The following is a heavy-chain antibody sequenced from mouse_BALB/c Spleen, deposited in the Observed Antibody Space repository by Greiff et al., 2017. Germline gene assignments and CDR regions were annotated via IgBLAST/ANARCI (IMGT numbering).Heavy chain of an antibody. CDR2: IWAGGST. J-gene: IGHJ3*01. Sequence: VKLVESGPGLVAPSQSLSITCTVSGFSLTSYGVHWVRQPPGKGLEWLGVIWAGGSTNYNSALMSRLSISKDNSKSQVFLKMNSLQTDDTAMYYSARERGGFPWFAYWGQGTLVTVSA. CDR3: ARERGGFPWFAY. CDR1: GFSLTSYG. V-gene: IGHV2-9*02.